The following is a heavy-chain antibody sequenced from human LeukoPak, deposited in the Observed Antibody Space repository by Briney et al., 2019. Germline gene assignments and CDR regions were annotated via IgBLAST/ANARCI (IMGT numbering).Heavy chain of an antibody. Sequence: GGSLRLSCAASGFTVSSKYMSWVRQAPGKGLEWVSVIYSGGSTYYSDSVKGRFTISRDNSKNTVYLQMNSLRAEDTAVYYCARESSGWLQLFDYWGQGTLVTVSS. CDR2: IYSGGST. CDR3: ARESSGWLQLFDY. J-gene: IGHJ4*02. D-gene: IGHD5-24*01. V-gene: IGHV3-66*01. CDR1: GFTVSSKY.